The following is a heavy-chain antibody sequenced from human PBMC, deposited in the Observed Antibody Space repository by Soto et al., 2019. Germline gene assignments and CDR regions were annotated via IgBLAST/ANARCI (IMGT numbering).Heavy chain of an antibody. J-gene: IGHJ4*02. CDR2: IYSGGST. V-gene: IGHV3-66*01. CDR1: GFTVSSNY. CDR3: VKGEYYYDSAAYYPFDH. D-gene: IGHD3-22*01. Sequence: GGSLRLSCAASGFTVSSNYMSWVRQAPGKGLEWVSVIYSGGSTYYADSVKDRFTISRDNSKNTLYLQMSNLRAEDTAVYYCVKGEYYYDSAAYYPFDHWGQGTLVTVSS.